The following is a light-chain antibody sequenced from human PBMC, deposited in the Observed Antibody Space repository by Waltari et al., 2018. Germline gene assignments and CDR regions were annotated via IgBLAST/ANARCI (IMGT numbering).Light chain of an antibody. CDR2: RND. CDR1: TSNISSNA. CDR3: AVWDDSLSGPV. Sequence: QSVLTQPPTASGTPGQEVTISCSGSTSNISSNAVYWYQQFPGMAPKLLIDRNDQRPSGVPDRFSGSKSGTSASLAISGLRSEDESDYYCAVWDDSLSGPVLGGGTKLTVL. V-gene: IGLV1-47*01. J-gene: IGLJ3*02.